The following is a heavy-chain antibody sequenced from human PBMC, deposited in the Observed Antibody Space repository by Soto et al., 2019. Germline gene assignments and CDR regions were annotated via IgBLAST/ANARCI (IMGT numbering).Heavy chain of an antibody. Sequence: PGGSLRLSCVASGFTFSSYGMHWVRQAPGKGLEWVAVIWYDGSNKYYADSVKGRFTISRDNSKNTLYLEMNSLRAEDTAVYYCARDISRLGFSQYHYGMDVWGQGTTVTVSS. CDR3: ARDISRLGFSQYHYGMDV. CDR1: GFTFSSYG. D-gene: IGHD2-2*01. V-gene: IGHV3-33*01. J-gene: IGHJ6*02. CDR2: IWYDGSNK.